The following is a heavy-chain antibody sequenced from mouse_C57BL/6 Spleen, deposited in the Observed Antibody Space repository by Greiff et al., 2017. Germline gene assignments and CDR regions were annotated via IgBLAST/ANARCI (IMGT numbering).Heavy chain of an antibody. J-gene: IGHJ2*01. D-gene: IGHD2-5*01. CDR3: ASRRYSNLHFDY. CDR1: GYTFTSYW. CDR2: IDPSDSYT. V-gene: IGHV1-50*01. Sequence: QVQLQQPGAELVKPGASVKLSCKASGYTFTSYWMQWVKQRPGQGLEWIGEIDPSDSYTNYNQKFKGKATLTVDTSSSTAYMQLSSLTSEDSAVYYCASRRYSNLHFDYWGQGTTLTVSS.